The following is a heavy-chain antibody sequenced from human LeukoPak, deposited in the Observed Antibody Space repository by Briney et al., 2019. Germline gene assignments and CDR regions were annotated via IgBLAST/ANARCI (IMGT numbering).Heavy chain of an antibody. CDR2: ISGSGGST. Sequence: PGGSLRLSCAASAFTFSSYAMSRVRQAPGKGLEWVSAISGSGGSTYYADSVKGRFTISRDNSKNTLYLQMNSLRAEDTAVYYCAKSGRGYSYVGYWGRGTLVTVSS. V-gene: IGHV3-23*01. CDR3: AKSGRGYSYVGY. J-gene: IGHJ4*02. CDR1: AFTFSSYA. D-gene: IGHD5-18*01.